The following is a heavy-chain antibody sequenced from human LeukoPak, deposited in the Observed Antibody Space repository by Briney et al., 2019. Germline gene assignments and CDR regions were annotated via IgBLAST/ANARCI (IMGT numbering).Heavy chain of an antibody. CDR1: GGSISSSSYY. Sequence: SETLSLTCTVSGGSISSSSYYWGWIRQPPGKGLEWIGSIYYSGSTYYNPSLKSRVTISVDTSKNQFSLKLSSVTAADTAVYYCARGVSSGWHYFDYWGQGTLVTVSS. D-gene: IGHD6-19*01. CDR2: IYYSGST. V-gene: IGHV4-39*07. CDR3: ARGVSSGWHYFDY. J-gene: IGHJ4*02.